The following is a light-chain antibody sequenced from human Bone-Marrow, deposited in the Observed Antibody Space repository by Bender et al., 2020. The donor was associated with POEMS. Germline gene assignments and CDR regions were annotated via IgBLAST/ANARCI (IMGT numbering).Light chain of an antibody. CDR2: EVS. CDR3: CSYEGVNNYV. J-gene: IGLJ1*01. Sequence: QSALTQPASASGSPGQSITISCTGTSSDIGNYNYVSWYQQHPGKAPKLIISEVSERPSGVSSRFSGSKSGNTASLTISGLQAEDEADYYCCSYEGVNNYVFGTGTKLTVL. V-gene: IGLV2-23*02. CDR1: SSDIGNYNY.